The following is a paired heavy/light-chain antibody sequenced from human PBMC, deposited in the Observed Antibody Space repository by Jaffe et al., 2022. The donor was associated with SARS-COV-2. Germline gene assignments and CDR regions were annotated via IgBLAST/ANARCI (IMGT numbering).Heavy chain of an antibody. J-gene: IGHJ4*02. CDR1: GFSFSSYV. CDR3: APPAVFFTDY. CDR2: ISASGDST. D-gene: IGHD3-3*01. V-gene: IGHV3-23*01. Sequence: EVQLLESGGGLVQPGGSLRLSCGASGFSFSSYVMSWVRQAPGKGLEWVSGISASGDSTYYADSVKGRFTISRDNSKNTLDLQMNGLRAEDTAVYYCAPPAVFFTDYWGRGTLVTVSS.
Light chain of an antibody. CDR1: QGISSW. CDR2: AAS. CDR3: QQTNDFPRA. J-gene: IGKJ1*01. V-gene: IGKV1-12*01. Sequence: DIQMTQSPSSVSASVGDRVTIACRASQGISSWLAWYQQKPGKAPKLLIYAASSLQSGVPSRFSGSGSGTDFTLTISSLQPEDFATYYCQQTNDFPRAFGQGTKVEIK.